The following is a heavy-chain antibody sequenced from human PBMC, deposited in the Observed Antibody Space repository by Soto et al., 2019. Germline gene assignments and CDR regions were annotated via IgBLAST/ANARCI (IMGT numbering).Heavy chain of an antibody. J-gene: IGHJ4*02. Sequence: QVQVVQSGAEVKRPGASVKVSCKASGDTFTSNGISWARQAPGQGLEWLAWISIYNGNTQYAQKVQGRVTMTTNTSTNTAYMELRSLRSDDTAVYYCARAPGSSSRPLVFYYWGQGTLVTVSA. D-gene: IGHD6-6*01. CDR3: ARAPGSSSRPLVFYY. CDR2: ISIYNGNT. V-gene: IGHV1-18*04. CDR1: GDTFTSNG.